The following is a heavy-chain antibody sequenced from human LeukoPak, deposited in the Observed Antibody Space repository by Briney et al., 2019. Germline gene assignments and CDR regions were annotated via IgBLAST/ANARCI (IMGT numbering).Heavy chain of an antibody. CDR2: IYYSGIT. D-gene: IGHD2-2*01. CDR1: GGSISSSAYY. J-gene: IGHJ4*02. V-gene: IGHV4-39*07. CDR3: ARVKRKYQLLKPLHETPSHYFDY. Sequence: SETLSLTCTVSGGSISSSAYYWGWIRQPPGKGLEWIGTIYYSGITYYNPSLKSRVTISLDTSKNQFSLKVSSVTAADTAVYYCARVKRKYQLLKPLHETPSHYFDYWGQGTLVTVSS.